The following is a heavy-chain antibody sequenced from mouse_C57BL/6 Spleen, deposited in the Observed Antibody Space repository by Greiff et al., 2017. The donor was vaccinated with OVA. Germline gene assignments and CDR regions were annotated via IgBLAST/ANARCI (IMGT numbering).Heavy chain of an antibody. CDR2: FTLYSGAT. CDR1: YFAFMASA. D-gene: IGHD3-2*02. J-gene: IGHJ3*01. V-gene: IGHV1-49*01. Sequence: LQQSGAELVRPGSSVKLSCKDSYFAFMASAMNWVKQRPGHGLEWIGSFTLYSGATEYSENFKGKATLTANTSSSTAYLELSRLTSEDSAVYFCERGRSGYSFAYWGQGTLVTVSA. CDR3: ERGRSGYSFAY.